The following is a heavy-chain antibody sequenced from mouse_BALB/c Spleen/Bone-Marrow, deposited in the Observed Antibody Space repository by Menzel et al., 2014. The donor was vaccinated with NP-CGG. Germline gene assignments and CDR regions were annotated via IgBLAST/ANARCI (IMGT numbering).Heavy chain of an antibody. D-gene: IGHD1-1*01. CDR3: AITTVVAMGDY. Sequence: VQLQQSGAELVKPGASVKLSCKASGYTFTSYWMHWVKQRPGQGLKWIGEIDPSDSYTNYNQKFKGKATLTVDKSSSTAYMHLSSLTSEDSAVYYCAITTVVAMGDYWGQGTTLTVSS. CDR1: GYTFTSYW. J-gene: IGHJ2*01. V-gene: IGHV1-69*02. CDR2: IDPSDSYT.